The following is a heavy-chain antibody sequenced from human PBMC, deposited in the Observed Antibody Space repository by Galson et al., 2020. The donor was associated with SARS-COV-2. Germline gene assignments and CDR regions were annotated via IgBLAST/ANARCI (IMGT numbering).Heavy chain of an antibody. J-gene: IGHJ4*02. Sequence: KIGESLKISCKGSGYSFTNYWIGWVRQMPGKGLEWMGIIYPGDSDTRYSPSFQGQVTISADKSIGTAYLQWSSLKASDTAMYYCTRGCGGDCYSGDYWGQGTLVTVSS. D-gene: IGHD2-21*02. CDR3: TRGCGGDCYSGDY. CDR1: GYSFTNYW. CDR2: IYPGDSDT. V-gene: IGHV5-51*01.